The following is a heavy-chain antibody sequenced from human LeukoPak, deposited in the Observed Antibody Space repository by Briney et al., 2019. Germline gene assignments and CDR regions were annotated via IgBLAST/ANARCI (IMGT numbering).Heavy chain of an antibody. CDR3: AKDGCSSTSCYPLDAFDI. CDR1: GFTFSSYG. Sequence: GGSLRLSCAASGFTFSSYGMHWVRQAPGKGLEWVAFIRYDGSNKYYADSVKGRFTISRDNSKNTLYLQMNSLRAEDTAVYYCAKDGCSSTSCYPLDAFDIWGQGTMVTVSS. D-gene: IGHD2-2*01. CDR2: IRYDGSNK. J-gene: IGHJ3*02. V-gene: IGHV3-30*02.